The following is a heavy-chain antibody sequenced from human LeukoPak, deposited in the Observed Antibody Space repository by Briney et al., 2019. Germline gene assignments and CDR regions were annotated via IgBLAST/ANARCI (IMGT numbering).Heavy chain of an antibody. CDR3: ARGILTYYSGSGTYAFDY. V-gene: IGHV4-59*01. D-gene: IGHD3-10*01. CDR2: IYYSGST. J-gene: IGHJ4*02. CDR1: GGSISSYY. Sequence: SETLSLTCTVSGGSISSYYWSWIRQPPGKGLEWIGYIYYSGSTNYHPSLKSRVSISVDTSKNQFSLRLSSVTAADTAVYYCARGILTYYSGSGTYAFDYWGQGTLVTVSS.